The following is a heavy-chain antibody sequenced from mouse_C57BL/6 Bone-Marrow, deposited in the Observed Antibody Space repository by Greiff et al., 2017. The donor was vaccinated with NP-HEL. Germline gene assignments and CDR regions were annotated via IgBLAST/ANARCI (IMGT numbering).Heavy chain of an antibody. CDR3: ARYGYSYYYAMDY. CDR2: IDPSDSYT. V-gene: IGHV1-59*01. Sequence: VQLQQSGAELVRPGTSVKLSCKASGYTFTSYWMHWVKQRPGQGLEWIGVIDPSDSYTNYNQKFKGKATLTVDTSSSTAYMQLSSLTSEDSAVYYCARYGYSYYYAMDYWGQGTSVTVSS. J-gene: IGHJ4*01. CDR1: GYTFTSYW. D-gene: IGHD2-2*01.